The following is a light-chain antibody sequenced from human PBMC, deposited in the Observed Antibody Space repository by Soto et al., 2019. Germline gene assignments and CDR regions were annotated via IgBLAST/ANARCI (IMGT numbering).Light chain of an antibody. J-gene: IGKJ5*01. CDR1: QSLLHITGETF. CDR2: EVS. CDR3: MQSTNLPPT. V-gene: IGKV2-29*03. Sequence: DVVMTQTPLSLSVAPGQPASISCKSSQSLLHITGETFLFWYLQKPGQSPQLLIYEVSTRVSGVPDRFSGSGSGTDFTLEISRVETDDVGIYYCMQSTNLPPTFGQGTRLGIE.